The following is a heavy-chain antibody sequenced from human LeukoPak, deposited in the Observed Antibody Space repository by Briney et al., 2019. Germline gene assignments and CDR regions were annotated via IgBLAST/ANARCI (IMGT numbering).Heavy chain of an antibody. CDR2: IYYTGNT. D-gene: IGHD1-1*01. V-gene: IGHV4-39*07. CDR1: GDSISTSKSY. J-gene: IGHJ4*02. CDR3: ARPNWNDLHFDY. Sequence: SDTLSLTCTVSGDSISTSKSYWGWIRQPPLKGLEWIGSIYYTGNTYYNPSLKSRVTISVDTSKNQFSLRLSSVTAADTAVYYCARPNWNDLHFDYWGQGTLVTVSS.